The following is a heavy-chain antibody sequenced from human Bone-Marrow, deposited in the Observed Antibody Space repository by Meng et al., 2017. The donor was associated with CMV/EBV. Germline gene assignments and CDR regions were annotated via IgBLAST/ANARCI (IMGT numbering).Heavy chain of an antibody. CDR2: IFYNDDK. CDR1: GFSLSSSGVG. D-gene: IGHD3-3*01. V-gene: IGHV2-5*01. J-gene: IGHJ4*02. Sequence: SGPTLVKPTQTLTLTCTFSGFSLSSSGVGVVWVRQPPGKALEWLALIFYNDDKRYSPSLKSRLTIRKDTSKNQVILTMTNMDPVDIGTYYCAHQYDFSSGLHYWGQGALVTVSS. CDR3: AHQYDFSSGLHY.